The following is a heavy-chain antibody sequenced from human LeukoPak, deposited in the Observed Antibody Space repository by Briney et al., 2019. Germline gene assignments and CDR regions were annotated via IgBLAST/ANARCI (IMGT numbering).Heavy chain of an antibody. V-gene: IGHV1-2*02. D-gene: IGHD6-19*01. CDR3: ARLSSDWDYGMDV. CDR2: INPNRGDT. CDR1: GYTFIGYY. Sequence: ASVKVSCKASGYTFIGYYLHWVRQAPGQGPEWMGWINPNRGDTNYAQKFQGRVTITRDTSISTAYMELSRLTSDDTAVYYCARLSSDWDYGMDVWGQGTTVTVSS. J-gene: IGHJ6*02.